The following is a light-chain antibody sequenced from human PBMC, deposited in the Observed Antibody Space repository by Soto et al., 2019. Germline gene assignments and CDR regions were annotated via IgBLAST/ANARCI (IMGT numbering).Light chain of an antibody. Sequence: DIQMTQSPSTLSASVGDRVTITCRASQSISTWLAWYQQKPGKAPKLLIYKASSLEGGVPSRVGGSGSGTEFNITISSLQPDDFATYYCQQYNAYPLTFGGGTKVEI. CDR2: KAS. CDR1: QSISTW. V-gene: IGKV1-5*03. CDR3: QQYNAYPLT. J-gene: IGKJ4*01.